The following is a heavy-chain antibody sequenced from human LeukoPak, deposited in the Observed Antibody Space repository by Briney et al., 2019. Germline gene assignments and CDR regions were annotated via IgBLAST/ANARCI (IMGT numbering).Heavy chain of an antibody. CDR2: ISAYNGNT. Sequence: ASVKVSCKASGYTFTSYGISWVRQAPGQGLEWMGWISAYNGNTNYAQKLQGRVTMTTDTSTSTVYMELRSLRSDDTAVYYCARDPEAYCSGGSCRGPLDYWGQGTLVTVSS. CDR1: GYTFTSYG. CDR3: ARDPEAYCSGGSCRGPLDY. D-gene: IGHD2-15*01. V-gene: IGHV1-18*01. J-gene: IGHJ4*02.